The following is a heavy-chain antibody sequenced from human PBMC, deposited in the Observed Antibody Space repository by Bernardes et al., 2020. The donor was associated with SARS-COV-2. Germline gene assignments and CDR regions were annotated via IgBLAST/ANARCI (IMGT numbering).Heavy chain of an antibody. V-gene: IGHV3-30*18. CDR2: ISYDGSNK. J-gene: IGHJ4*02. Sequence: GGSLRLSCAASGFTFSSYGMHWVRQAPGKGLEWVAVISYDGSNKYYADSVKGRFTISRDNSKNTLYLQMNSLRAEDTAVYYCAKVLSPYTVTTGSMDYWGQGTLVTVSS. CDR3: AKVLSPYTVTTGSMDY. CDR1: GFTFSSYG. D-gene: IGHD4-17*01.